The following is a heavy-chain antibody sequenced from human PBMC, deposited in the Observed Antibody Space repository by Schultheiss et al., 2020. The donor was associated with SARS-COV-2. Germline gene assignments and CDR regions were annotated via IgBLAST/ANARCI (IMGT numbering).Heavy chain of an antibody. CDR2: INHSGST. J-gene: IGHJ6*02. D-gene: IGHD6-6*01. CDR3: ARDGIAARLYYYGMDV. Sequence: SETLSLTCTVSGGSISSYYWSWIRQPPGKGLEWIGEINHSGSTNYNPSLKSRVTISVDTSKNQFSLKLSSVTAADTAVYYCARDGIAARLYYYGMDVWGQGTTVTVSS. CDR1: GGSISSYY. V-gene: IGHV4-34*01.